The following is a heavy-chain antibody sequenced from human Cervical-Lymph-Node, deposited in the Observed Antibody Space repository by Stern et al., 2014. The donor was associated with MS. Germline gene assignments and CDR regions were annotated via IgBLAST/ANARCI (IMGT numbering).Heavy chain of an antibody. Sequence: QVQLVQSGAEVKKPSASVKVSCKASGYTFSAYYLHWVRMAPGQGLEWMALINPGGGSTSYAREFQGRVTVTRDPSTSTVFMELSSLRSEDTAVYYCARDRAYMWSGDRYYYGMDVWGQGTTVIVSS. D-gene: IGHD3-3*01. V-gene: IGHV1-46*01. CDR3: ARDRAYMWSGDRYYYGMDV. CDR2: INPGGGST. J-gene: IGHJ6*02. CDR1: GYTFSAYY.